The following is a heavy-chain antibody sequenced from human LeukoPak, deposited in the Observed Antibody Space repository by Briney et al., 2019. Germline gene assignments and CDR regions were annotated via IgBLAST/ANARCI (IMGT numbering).Heavy chain of an antibody. CDR3: ASAITYYYDSSGYYLLDY. CDR1: GGTFSSYA. CDR2: IIPIFGTA. J-gene: IGHJ4*02. D-gene: IGHD3-22*01. Sequence: SVKVSCKASGGTFSSYAISWVRQAPGQGLEWMGGIIPIFGTANYTQKFQGRVTITTDESTSTAYMELSSLRSEDTAVYYCASAITYYYDSSGYYLLDYWGQGTLVTVSS. V-gene: IGHV1-69*05.